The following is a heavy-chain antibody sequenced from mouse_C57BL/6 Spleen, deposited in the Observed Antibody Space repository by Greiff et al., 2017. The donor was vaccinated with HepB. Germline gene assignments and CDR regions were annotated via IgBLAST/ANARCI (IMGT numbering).Heavy chain of an antibody. Sequence: QVHVKQSGAELVRPGTSVKVSCKASGYAFTNYLIEWVKQRPGQGLEWIGVINPGSGGTNYNEKFKGKATLTADKSSSTAYMQLSSLTSEDSAVYFCARTGLLRYWYFDVWGTGTTVTVSS. D-gene: IGHD1-1*01. CDR3: ARTGLLRYWYFDV. CDR2: INPGSGGT. CDR1: GYAFTNYL. V-gene: IGHV1-54*01. J-gene: IGHJ1*03.